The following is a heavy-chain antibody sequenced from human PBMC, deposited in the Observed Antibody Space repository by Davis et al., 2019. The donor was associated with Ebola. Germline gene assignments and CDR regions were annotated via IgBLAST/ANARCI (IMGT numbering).Heavy chain of an antibody. CDR1: GGSINSFL. D-gene: IGHD3-16*01. CDR3: VKDDVTVGRFNY. J-gene: IGHJ4*02. V-gene: IGHV4-59*08. CDR2: MFYYGDT. Sequence: MPSETLSLTCSVSGGSINSFLWTWIRQPPGKGLEWVGCMFYYGDTKYNPSLESRVTISVDTSKNQFSLRLSSVTAADTAMYYCVKDDVTVGRFNYWGQGSLVTVSS.